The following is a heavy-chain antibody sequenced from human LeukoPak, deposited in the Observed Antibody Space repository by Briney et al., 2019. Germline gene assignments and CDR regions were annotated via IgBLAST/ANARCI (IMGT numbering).Heavy chain of an antibody. J-gene: IGHJ4*02. Sequence: SETLSLTCAVYGGSFSGYYWSWIRQPPGKGLEWIGVINHSGSTNYNPSLKSRVTISVDTSKNQFSLKLSSVTAADTAVYYCASSGYSYGYDYWGQGTLVTVSS. V-gene: IGHV4-34*01. CDR1: GGSFSGYY. D-gene: IGHD5-18*01. CDR2: INHSGST. CDR3: ASSGYSYGYDY.